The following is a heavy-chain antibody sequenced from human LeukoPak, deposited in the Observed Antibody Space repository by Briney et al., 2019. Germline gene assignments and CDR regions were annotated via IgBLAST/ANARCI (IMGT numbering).Heavy chain of an antibody. CDR2: ISSSGSTI. V-gene: IGHV3-48*03. CDR1: GFTFSSYE. Sequence: GGSLRLSCAASGFTFSSYEMNWVRQAPGKGLEWVSYISSSGSTIYYADSVKGRFTVSRDNSKNTLYLQVNSLRAEDTAVYWCAKVIAVAGVFDYWGQGTLVTVSS. J-gene: IGHJ4*02. CDR3: AKVIAVAGVFDY. D-gene: IGHD6-19*01.